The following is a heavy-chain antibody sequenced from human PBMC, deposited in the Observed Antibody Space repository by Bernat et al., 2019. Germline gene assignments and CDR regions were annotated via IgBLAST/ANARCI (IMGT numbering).Heavy chain of an antibody. CDR3: ARGLYKWNLGDAFDI. CDR1: GFTFSSYS. V-gene: IGHV3-30-3*01. CDR2: ISYDGGNK. Sequence: QVQLLESGGGVVQPGRSLRLSCAVSGFTFSSYSIHWVRQAPGEGLEWVAVISYDGGNKYYADSVKGRFTLSRDNSKNTLYMQMNSLTPEDTAVYYCARGLYKWNLGDAFDIWGKGTMVTVSS. J-gene: IGHJ3*02. D-gene: IGHD1-7*01.